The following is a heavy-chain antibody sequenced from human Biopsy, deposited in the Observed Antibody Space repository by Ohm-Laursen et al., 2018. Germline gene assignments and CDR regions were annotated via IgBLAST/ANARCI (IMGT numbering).Heavy chain of an antibody. CDR2: IYSNGNT. Sequence: TLSLTCTVSGGSISGHFSSWVRQPAGQGLERIGRIYSNGNTNYNPSLKSRVSMSVDTSTNHFSLNLTSLTAADTAVYYCARDEGLLRAFDIWGQGTLGTVSS. CDR3: ARDEGLLRAFDI. CDR1: GGSISGHF. V-gene: IGHV4-4*07. D-gene: IGHD1-26*01. J-gene: IGHJ3*02.